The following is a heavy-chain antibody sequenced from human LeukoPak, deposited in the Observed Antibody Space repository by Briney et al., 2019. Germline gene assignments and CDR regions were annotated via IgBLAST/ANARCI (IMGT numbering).Heavy chain of an antibody. J-gene: IGHJ4*02. CDR2: ISTSSTYI. D-gene: IGHD3-9*01. CDR3: ASPGSSLTGGPI. CDR1: GFTFSSYS. Sequence: PGGSLRLSCAASGFTFSSYSMNWVRQAPGKGLEWVSSISTSSTYIKYADSAKGRFTISRDNARNSLYLQMNSLRAEDTAVYYCASPGSSLTGGPIWGQGSLITVSA. V-gene: IGHV3-21*01.